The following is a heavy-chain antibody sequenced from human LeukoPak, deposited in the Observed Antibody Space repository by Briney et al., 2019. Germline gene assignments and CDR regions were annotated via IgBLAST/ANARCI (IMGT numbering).Heavy chain of an antibody. CDR1: GYTFTSYD. Sequence: GSVKVSCKASGYTFTSYDINWVRQATGQGLEWMGWMNPNSGNTGYAQKFQGRVTMTRDTSISTAYMELSSLRSEDTAVYYCARGGFSSSYGGMDVWGQGTTVTVSS. CDR2: MNPNSGNT. D-gene: IGHD6-6*01. V-gene: IGHV1-8*01. CDR3: ARGGFSSSYGGMDV. J-gene: IGHJ6*02.